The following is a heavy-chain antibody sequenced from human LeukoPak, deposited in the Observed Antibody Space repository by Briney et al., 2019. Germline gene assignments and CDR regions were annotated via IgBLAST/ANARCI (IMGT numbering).Heavy chain of an antibody. D-gene: IGHD3-22*01. V-gene: IGHV4-39*01. CDR2: IYYSGST. CDR1: GGSISSSSYY. J-gene: IGHJ4*02. CDR3: ARHYYYDSSGPVDY. Sequence: SETLSLTCTVSGGSISSSSYYWGWIRLPPGKGLEWIGSIYYSGSTYYNPSLKSRVTISVDTSKNQFSLKLSSVTAADTAVYYCARHYYYDSSGPVDYWGQGTLVTVSS.